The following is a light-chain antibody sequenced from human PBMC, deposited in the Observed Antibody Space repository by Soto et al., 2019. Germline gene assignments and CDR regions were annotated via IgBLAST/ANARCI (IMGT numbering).Light chain of an antibody. J-gene: IGKJ3*01. CDR3: QQRSNWQFP. V-gene: IGKV3-11*01. CDR2: DAS. Sequence: EIVLTQSPATLSLSPGERVTLSCRASQSVSSYLAWYQQKPGQAPRLLIYDASTRATGIPARFSGSGSGTDFTLTISSLEPEDFAVYYCQQRSNWQFPFGHGTKVDT. CDR1: QSVSSY.